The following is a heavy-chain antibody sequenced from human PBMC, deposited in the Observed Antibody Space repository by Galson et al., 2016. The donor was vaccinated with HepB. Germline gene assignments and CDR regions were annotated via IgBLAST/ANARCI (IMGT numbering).Heavy chain of an antibody. CDR1: GFTFSSYA. Sequence: SLRLSCAVSGFTFSSYALTWVRQAPGEGLEWVSTISSGGTTYYADSVKGRFTISRDNSKNTLFLQMNSLTAEDTAIYYCSKDMVTTWTAKYFQHWGQGTLVTVSS. CDR2: ISSGGTT. CDR3: SKDMVTTWTAKYFQH. J-gene: IGHJ1*01. D-gene: IGHD4-17*01. V-gene: IGHV3-23*01.